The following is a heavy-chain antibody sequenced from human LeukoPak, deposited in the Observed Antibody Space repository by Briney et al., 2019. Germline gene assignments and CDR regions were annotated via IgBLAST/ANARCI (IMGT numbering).Heavy chain of an antibody. CDR2: INHSGST. D-gene: IGHD2-2*01. V-gene: IGHV4-34*01. CDR3: ARYCSSTSCHGYWFDP. J-gene: IGHJ5*02. Sequence: SETLSLTCAVYGGSFSGYYWSWIRQPPGKGLEWIGEINHSGSTNYNPSLKSRVTISVDRSKNQFSLKLSSVTAADTAVYYCARYCSSTSCHGYWFDPWGQGTLVTVSS. CDR1: GGSFSGYY.